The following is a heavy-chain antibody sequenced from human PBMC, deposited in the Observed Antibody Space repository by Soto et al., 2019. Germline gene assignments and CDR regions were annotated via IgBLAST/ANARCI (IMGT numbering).Heavy chain of an antibody. V-gene: IGHV1-3*01. CDR2: INADS. D-gene: IGHD3-10*01. CDR1: GYTFTSYA. J-gene: IGHJ6*02. Sequence: ASVKVSCKASGYTFTSYAMHWVRQAPGQRLEWMGWINADSVKGRFTISRDNAKNSLSLQMNSLRAEDTAVYYCARPNGESIHYYHGMDVWGQGTTVTVSS. CDR3: ARPNGESIHYYHGMDV.